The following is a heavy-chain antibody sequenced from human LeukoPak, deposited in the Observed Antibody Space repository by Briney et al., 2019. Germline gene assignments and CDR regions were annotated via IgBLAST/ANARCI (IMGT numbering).Heavy chain of an antibody. CDR2: ISSSGSTI. J-gene: IGHJ4*02. Sequence: GGSLRLSCAASGFTFSDYYMSWIRQAPGKGLEWVSYISSSGSTIYYADSVKGRFTISRDNAKNSLYLQMNSLRAEDTAVYFCARRRYNWNAIDYWGQGTLVTVSS. CDR1: GFTFSDYY. CDR3: ARRRYNWNAIDY. D-gene: IGHD1-20*01. V-gene: IGHV3-11*01.